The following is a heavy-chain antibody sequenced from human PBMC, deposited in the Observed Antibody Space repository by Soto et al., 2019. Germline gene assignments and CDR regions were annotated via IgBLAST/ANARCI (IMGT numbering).Heavy chain of an antibody. CDR2: ISGSGGST. CDR1: GFTFSSYA. Sequence: GGSLRLSCAASGFTFSSYAMSWVRQAPGKGLEWVSAISGSGGSTYYADSVKGRFTISRDNSKNTLYLQMNSLRAEDTAVYYCAKDPPLTTVTPNSFDPWGQGTLVTVSS. J-gene: IGHJ5*02. V-gene: IGHV3-23*01. D-gene: IGHD4-4*01. CDR3: AKDPPLTTVTPNSFDP.